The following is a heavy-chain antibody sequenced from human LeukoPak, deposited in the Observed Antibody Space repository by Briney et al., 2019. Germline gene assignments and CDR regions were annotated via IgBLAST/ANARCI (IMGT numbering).Heavy chain of an antibody. J-gene: IGHJ4*02. CDR2: MSIRSSVI. CDR1: GFTFSDYI. CDR3: ARDLGARGH. Sequence: PGESLRLSCAASGFTFSDYIMNWVRQAQGRGLEWLAPMSIRSSVIYYADSVTAQFTITRDNAKNTLFLQMDSLRVEDTGHYYCARDLGARGHWGQGTLVTVSS. D-gene: IGHD3-16*01. V-gene: IGHV3-21*01.